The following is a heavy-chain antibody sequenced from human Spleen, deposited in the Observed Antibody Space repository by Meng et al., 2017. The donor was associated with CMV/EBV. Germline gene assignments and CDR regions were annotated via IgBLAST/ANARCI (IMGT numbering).Heavy chain of an antibody. CDR3: ARVAAAGRGLDL. Sequence: GESLKISCAASGFTFSSHWMTWVRQAPGEGLEWVANINQDGSQKNYVDSVKGRFSISRDNAKNSLFLQMNSLRAEDTAVYYCARVAAAGRGLDLWGQGTTVTVSS. CDR2: INQDGSQK. CDR1: GFTFSSHW. D-gene: IGHD6-25*01. V-gene: IGHV3-7*04. J-gene: IGHJ6*02.